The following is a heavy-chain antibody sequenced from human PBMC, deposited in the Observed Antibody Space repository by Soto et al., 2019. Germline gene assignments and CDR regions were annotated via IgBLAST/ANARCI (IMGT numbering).Heavy chain of an antibody. Sequence: QVQLQQWGAGLLKPSETLSLTCAVYGGSFSGYYWNWIRQPPGKGLEWIGEIHHSGSTNYNPSLKSRVTVSVDTSKHQFSLKLSSVTAADTAVYYCARGWARRDGYPPYYYYGMDVWGQGTTVTVSS. CDR1: GGSFSGYY. J-gene: IGHJ6*02. V-gene: IGHV4-34*01. CDR3: ARGWARRDGYPPYYYYGMDV. CDR2: IHHSGST. D-gene: IGHD5-18*01.